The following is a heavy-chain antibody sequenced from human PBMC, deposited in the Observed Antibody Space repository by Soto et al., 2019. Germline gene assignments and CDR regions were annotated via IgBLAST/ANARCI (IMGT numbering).Heavy chain of an antibody. CDR2: IYYSGST. D-gene: IGHD2-2*01. Sequence: QVQLQESGPGLVKPSQTLSLTCTVSGGSISSGGYYWSWIRQHPGKGREWIGYIYYSGSTYYNPSLKSRVTISVDTSKNQFSLKLSSVTAADTAVYYCAREDIVVVPAAMPGAFDIWGQGTMVTVSS. CDR1: GGSISSGGYY. V-gene: IGHV4-31*03. CDR3: AREDIVVVPAAMPGAFDI. J-gene: IGHJ3*02.